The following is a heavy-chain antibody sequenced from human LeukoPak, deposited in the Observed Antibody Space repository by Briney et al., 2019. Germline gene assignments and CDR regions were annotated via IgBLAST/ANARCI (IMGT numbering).Heavy chain of an antibody. CDR1: GYTFTGYY. Sequence: GASVEVSCKASGYTFTGYYMHWVRQAPGQGLEWMGWINPNSGGTSYAQKFQGRVTMTRDMSTSTVYMELSSLRSEDTAVYYCAGAGWMSSGWFSDYWGQGTLVTVSS. J-gene: IGHJ4*02. V-gene: IGHV1-2*02. CDR3: AGAGWMSSGWFSDY. CDR2: INPNSGGT. D-gene: IGHD6-19*01.